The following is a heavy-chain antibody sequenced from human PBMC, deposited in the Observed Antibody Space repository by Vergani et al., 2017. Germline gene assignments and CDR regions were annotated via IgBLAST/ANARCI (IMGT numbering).Heavy chain of an antibody. Sequence: QVRLEESGPGLVKPSETLSLTCSVSGYSIGSGFYWAWIRQSPGEGLQWLTSIHNRGKTYHNPSLKSRVSVSLDTSKNRFSLNLTSVTATDTAVYYCASTITMVRGVIGVYYYYGMDVWGQGTTVTVSS. D-gene: IGHD3-10*01. J-gene: IGHJ6*02. CDR3: ASTITMVRGVIGVYYYYGMDV. CDR2: IHNRGKT. V-gene: IGHV4-38-2*01. CDR1: GYSIGSGFY.